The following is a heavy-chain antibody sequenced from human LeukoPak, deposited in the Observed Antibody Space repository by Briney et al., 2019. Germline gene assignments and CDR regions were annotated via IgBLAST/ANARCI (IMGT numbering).Heavy chain of an antibody. D-gene: IGHD3-10*02. CDR2: IKQDGSEK. V-gene: IGHV3-7*01. CDR1: GFTFSTYS. J-gene: IGHJ6*04. Sequence: PGGSLRLSCAASGFTFSTYSMSWVRQAPGKGLEWVANIKQDGSEKYYVDSVKGRFRISRDNAKNSLYLQMNSLRAEDTAVYYCAELGITMIGGVWGKGTTVTISS. CDR3: AELGITMIGGV.